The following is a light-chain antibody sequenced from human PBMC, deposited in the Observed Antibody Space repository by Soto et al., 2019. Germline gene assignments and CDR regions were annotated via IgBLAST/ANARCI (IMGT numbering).Light chain of an antibody. J-gene: IGLJ3*02. CDR2: DNT. CDR3: QTYDSRLDGSV. Sequence: QSVLTQPPSVSGAPGHRVTISCTGTYTNIGEGYQVHWYQQLPGAAPKLLISDNTNRPSGVPDRFSASKSGTSASLAISGLQPEDEAVYHCQTYDSRLDGSVFGGGTQLTV. V-gene: IGLV1-40*01. CDR1: YTNIGEGYQ.